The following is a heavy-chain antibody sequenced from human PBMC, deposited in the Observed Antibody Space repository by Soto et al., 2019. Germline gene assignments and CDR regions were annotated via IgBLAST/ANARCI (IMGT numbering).Heavy chain of an antibody. CDR3: ARDMGLARYGSGSYSYYFDY. CDR2: ISSSSSYI. J-gene: IGHJ4*02. Sequence: EVQVVESGGGLVKPGGSLRLSCAASGFTFSAYTMNWVRQAPGKGLEWVSSISSSSSYIYYADSVKGRFTISRDNAKNSLYLQMNSLRAEDTAVYYCARDMGLARYGSGSYSYYFDYWGQGTLVTVSS. V-gene: IGHV3-21*01. CDR1: GFTFSAYT. D-gene: IGHD3-10*01.